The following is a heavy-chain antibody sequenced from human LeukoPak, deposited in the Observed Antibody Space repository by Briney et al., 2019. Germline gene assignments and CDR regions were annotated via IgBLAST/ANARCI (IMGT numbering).Heavy chain of an antibody. CDR2: INHSGST. Sequence: PSETLSLTCAVYGGSFSGYYWSWIRQPPGKGLEWIGEINHSGSTNYNPSLKSRVTISVDTSKNQFSLKLSSVTAADTAVYYCARQEVLTGYYIGRRAAYYFDYWGQGTLVTVSS. V-gene: IGHV4-34*01. CDR1: GGSFSGYY. D-gene: IGHD3-9*01. CDR3: ARQEVLTGYYIGRRAAYYFDY. J-gene: IGHJ4*02.